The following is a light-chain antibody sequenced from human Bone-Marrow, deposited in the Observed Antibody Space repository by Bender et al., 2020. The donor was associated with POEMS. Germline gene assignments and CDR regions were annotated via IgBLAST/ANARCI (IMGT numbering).Light chain of an antibody. V-gene: IGLV1-47*02. Sequence: LTQPPSTSGTPGQRVTISCSGTSSNIGSNYVYWYQQFPGTAPRLVVYSNYQRPSGVPARFSGSKSGTSASLAISDIQSEDEGDYYCSSWDDSLSGWVFGGDQADRP. CDR3: SSWDDSLSGWV. CDR1: SSNIGSNY. CDR2: SNY. J-gene: IGLJ3*02.